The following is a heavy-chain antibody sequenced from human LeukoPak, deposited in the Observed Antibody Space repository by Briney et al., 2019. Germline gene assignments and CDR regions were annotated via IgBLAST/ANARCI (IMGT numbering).Heavy chain of an antibody. V-gene: IGHV3-53*01. CDR1: GFTVGGTY. Sequence: GGSLRLSCAAPGFTVGGTYMSWVRQAAGKGWQWVSTIFDAGRTTYADSVQGRFTISRDSYMNTLFLQMNSLRADDTAVYYCAGATKWLAHDFWGQGILVTVSS. CDR3: AGATKWLAHDF. CDR2: IFDAGRT. J-gene: IGHJ4*02. D-gene: IGHD6-19*01.